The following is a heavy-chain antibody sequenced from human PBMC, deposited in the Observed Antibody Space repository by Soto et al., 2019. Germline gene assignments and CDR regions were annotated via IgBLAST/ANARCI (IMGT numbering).Heavy chain of an antibody. CDR3: ARDLAAVPRAFDY. Sequence: QVQLQESGPGLLKPSETLSLTCTVSGGSISSYFYIWVRQPPGKGLEWIGSVYYTGTTDYNASLKSRVTISVDPSKTQFSLTLRSVTAADTAVYYCARDLAAVPRAFDYWGRGTLVTVSS. CDR1: GGSISSYF. D-gene: IGHD6-13*01. CDR2: VYYTGTT. J-gene: IGHJ4*02. V-gene: IGHV4-59*01.